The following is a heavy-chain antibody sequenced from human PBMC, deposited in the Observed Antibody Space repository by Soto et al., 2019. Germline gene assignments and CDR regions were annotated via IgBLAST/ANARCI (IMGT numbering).Heavy chain of an antibody. J-gene: IGHJ4*02. CDR2: IDPSDSYT. CDR3: ARQRATHLDY. D-gene: IGHD5-12*01. Sequence: ISSKGSGCSFTSYWSSRVRQMPGKGLEWMGRIDPSDSYTNYSPSFQGHVTISADKSISTAYLQWSSLKASDTAMYYCARQRATHLDYWGQGTLVTVSS. V-gene: IGHV5-10-1*01. CDR1: GCSFTSYW.